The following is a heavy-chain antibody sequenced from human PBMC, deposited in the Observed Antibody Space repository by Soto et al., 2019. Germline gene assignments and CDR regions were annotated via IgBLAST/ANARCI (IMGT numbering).Heavy chain of an antibody. CDR1: GGSFSGCY. V-gene: IGHV4-34*01. CDR3: ARAPDNIVTTLGWFDP. Sequence: SETLSLTCAVYGGSFSGCYWSWIRQPPGKGREWIGEINHSGSTNYNPSLKSRVTISVDTSKNQFSLTLSSVTAADTAVYYWARAPDNIVTTLGWFDPWGKGTLVTVSS. D-gene: IGHD2-15*01. J-gene: IGHJ5*02. CDR2: INHSGST.